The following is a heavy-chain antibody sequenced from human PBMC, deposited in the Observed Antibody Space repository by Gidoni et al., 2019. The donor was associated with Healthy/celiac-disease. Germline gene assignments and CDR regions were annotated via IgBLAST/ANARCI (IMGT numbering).Heavy chain of an antibody. V-gene: IGHV4-39*01. J-gene: IGHJ4*02. Sequence: QLQLQESGPGLVKPSETLSLTCTVSGSSISRSRYYWGWIRQPPGKGLEWIGSIYYSGSTYYNPSLKSRVTISVDTSKNQFSLKLSSGTAADTAVYYCARRPSSGPTGDYWGQGTLVTVSS. CDR1: GSSISRSRYY. CDR3: ARRPSSGPTGDY. CDR2: IYYSGST. D-gene: IGHD3-22*01.